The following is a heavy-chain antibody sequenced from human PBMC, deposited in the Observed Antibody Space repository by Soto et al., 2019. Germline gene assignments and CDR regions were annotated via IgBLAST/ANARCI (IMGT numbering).Heavy chain of an antibody. D-gene: IGHD3-3*01. J-gene: IGHJ4*02. CDR3: ARSRLSSDFWSGYYLADY. CDR1: GGSISSGGYY. Sequence: QVQLQESGPGLVKPSQTLSLTCTVSGGSISSGGYYWSWIRQHPGKGLEWIGYIYYSGSTYYNPSLKSRVTISVDTSKHQFSLTLSSVTAADTAVYYCARSRLSSDFWSGYYLADYWGQGTLVTVSS. V-gene: IGHV4-31*03. CDR2: IYYSGST.